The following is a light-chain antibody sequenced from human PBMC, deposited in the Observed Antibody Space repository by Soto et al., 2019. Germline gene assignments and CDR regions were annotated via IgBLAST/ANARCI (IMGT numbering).Light chain of an antibody. CDR1: SSNVGSHY. V-gene: IGLV1-51*01. J-gene: IGLJ2*01. CDR2: DNT. Sequence: QSVLTQPPSVSAAPGQTVTISCSGNSSNVGSHYVSWYQILPGTAPKVLIYDNTKRPSGIPDRFSGSQSGTSATLDITGLQTGDEADYYCATWDGSLDVVLFGGGTK. CDR3: ATWDGSLDVVL.